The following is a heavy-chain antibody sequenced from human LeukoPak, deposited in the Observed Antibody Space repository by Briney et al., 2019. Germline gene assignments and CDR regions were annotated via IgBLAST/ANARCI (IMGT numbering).Heavy chain of an antibody. V-gene: IGHV3-9*01. D-gene: IGHD3-22*01. CDR2: ISWSSGSI. J-gene: IGHJ4*02. Sequence: GRSMRLSCAASGFTLDDYAMHWVRQAPGKGLEWVSGISWSSGSIGYADSVKGRFTISRDNAKNSLYLQMNSLRAEDTALYYCAKDFIYYDSSGYYDYWGQGTLVTVSS. CDR1: GFTLDDYA. CDR3: AKDFIYYDSSGYYDY.